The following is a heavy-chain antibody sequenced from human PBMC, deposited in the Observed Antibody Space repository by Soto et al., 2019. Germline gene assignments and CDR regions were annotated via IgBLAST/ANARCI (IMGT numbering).Heavy chain of an antibody. Sequence: GGSLRLSCAASGFTFSSYAMHWARQAPGKGLEWVAVISYDGSNKYYADSVKGRFTISRDNSKNTLYLQMNSLRAEDTAVYYCARDPPYSSSWYAFDIWGQGTMVTVSS. V-gene: IGHV3-30*04. CDR2: ISYDGSNK. CDR1: GFTFSSYA. CDR3: ARDPPYSSSWYAFDI. D-gene: IGHD6-13*01. J-gene: IGHJ3*02.